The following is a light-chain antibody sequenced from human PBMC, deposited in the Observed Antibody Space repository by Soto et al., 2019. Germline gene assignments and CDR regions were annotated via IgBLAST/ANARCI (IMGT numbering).Light chain of an antibody. CDR3: QQYGSSPPFT. Sequence: EIVLTQSPGTLSLSPGERATLSCRASQSVSSSYLAWYQQKPGQAPRLLIYGASSRATGIPAWFSGSGSGTDFTLTISRLEPEDFAVYYCQQYGSSPPFTFVGGTKVEIK. CDR2: GAS. V-gene: IGKV3-20*01. CDR1: QSVSSSY. J-gene: IGKJ4*01.